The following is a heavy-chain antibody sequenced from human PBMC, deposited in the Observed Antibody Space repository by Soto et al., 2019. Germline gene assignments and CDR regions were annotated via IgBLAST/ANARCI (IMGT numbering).Heavy chain of an antibody. CDR2: IYSGGST. J-gene: IGHJ4*02. Sequence: GGSLRLSCAASGFTVSSNYMSWVRQAPGKGLEWVSVIYSGGSTYYADSVKGRFTISRDNSKNTLYLQMNSLRAEDTAVYYCAKDSSGWYARFDYWGQGTLVTVSS. V-gene: IGHV3-53*01. D-gene: IGHD6-19*01. CDR1: GFTVSSNY. CDR3: AKDSSGWYARFDY.